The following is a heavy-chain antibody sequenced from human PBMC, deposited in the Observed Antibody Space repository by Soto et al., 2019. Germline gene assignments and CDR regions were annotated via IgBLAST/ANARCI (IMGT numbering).Heavy chain of an antibody. CDR2: ISSSSSYI. Sequence: EVQLVESGGRVVKPGGSLRLSCAASGFTFSSYSMNWVRQAPGKGLEWVSSISSSSSYIYYADSVKGRFTISRDNAKNSLYLQMNSLRAEDTAVYYCARDVSDYGDYTDFDYWGQGTLVTVSS. CDR3: ARDVSDYGDYTDFDY. J-gene: IGHJ4*02. D-gene: IGHD4-17*01. CDR1: GFTFSSYS. V-gene: IGHV3-21*01.